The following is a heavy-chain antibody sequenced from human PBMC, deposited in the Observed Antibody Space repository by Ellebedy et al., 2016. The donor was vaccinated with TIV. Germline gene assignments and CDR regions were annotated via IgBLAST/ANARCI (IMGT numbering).Heavy chain of an antibody. CDR2: ISQSGST. CDR3: ARALSSSWFHYYFYGMDL. D-gene: IGHD6-13*01. V-gene: IGHV4-30-4*01. CDR1: GVSISGGDYY. J-gene: IGHJ6*02. Sequence: SETLSLTCTVSGVSISGGDYYWSWIRQSPGKGLDWIGYISQSGSTSYNPSLESRVTISIGTSKKQFSLNLTSVSAADTAVYYCARALSSSWFHYYFYGMDLWGQGTTVTVSS.